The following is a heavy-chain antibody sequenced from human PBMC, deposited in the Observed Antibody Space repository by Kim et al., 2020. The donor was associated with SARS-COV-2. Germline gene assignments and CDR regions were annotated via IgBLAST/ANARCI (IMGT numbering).Heavy chain of an antibody. J-gene: IGHJ6*03. Sequence: SGPTLVNPTQTLTLTCTFSGFSLSTSGMCVSWIRQPPGKALEWLARIDWDDDKYYSTSLKTRLTISKDTFKNQVVLTMTNMDPVDTATYYCARNRFYRIFGVEGYYMDVWGKGTTVTVSS. D-gene: IGHD3-3*01. CDR1: GFSLSTSGMC. CDR3: ARNRFYRIFGVEGYYMDV. CDR2: IDWDDDK. V-gene: IGHV2-70*11.